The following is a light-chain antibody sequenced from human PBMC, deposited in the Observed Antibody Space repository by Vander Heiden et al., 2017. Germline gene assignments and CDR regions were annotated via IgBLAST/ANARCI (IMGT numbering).Light chain of an antibody. CDR2: EVS. CDR3: SSYTSSSTLQV. V-gene: IGLV2-14*01. J-gene: IGLJ1*01. Sequence: QSALTQPASVSGSPGQSITISCTGTSSDVGGYNYVSWYQQHPGKAPKLMIYEVSNRPSGVSNRFSGSKSGITASLTISGLQAEEEADYYCSSYTSSSTLQVFGTGTKVTVL. CDR1: SSDVGGYNY.